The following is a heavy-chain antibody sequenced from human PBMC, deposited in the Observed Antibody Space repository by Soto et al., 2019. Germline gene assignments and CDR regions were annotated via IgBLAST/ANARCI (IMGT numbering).Heavy chain of an antibody. V-gene: IGHV1-2*02. D-gene: IGHD3-3*01. CDR1: GYTFSDHY. Sequence: ASVKVSCKASGYTFSDHYMHWIRQAPGQGPEWMGWIHAKSGTTNYAQNFQGRVTLTRDTSIGTAYMQLSRLTSDDTAVYFCARGGVTVFGVVDYWGQGTQVTVSS. CDR3: ARGGVTVFGVVDY. CDR2: IHAKSGTT. J-gene: IGHJ4*02.